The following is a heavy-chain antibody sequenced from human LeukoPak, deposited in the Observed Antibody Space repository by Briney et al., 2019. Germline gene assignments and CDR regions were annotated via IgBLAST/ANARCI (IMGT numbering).Heavy chain of an antibody. CDR3: AKVMMEDTSYGPHGY. D-gene: IGHD2/OR15-2a*01. CDR1: GFTFSSYA. CDR2: ISGSGGST. V-gene: IGHV3-23*01. Sequence: GGSLRLSCAASGFTFSSYAMSWVRQAPGKGLEWVSAISGSGGSTYYADSVKGRLTISRDNSKNTLYLQMNSLRAEDTAVYYCAKVMMEDTSYGPHGYWGQGTLVTVSS. J-gene: IGHJ4*02.